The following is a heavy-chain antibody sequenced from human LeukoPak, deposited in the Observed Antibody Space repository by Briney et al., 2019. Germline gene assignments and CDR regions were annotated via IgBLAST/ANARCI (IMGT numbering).Heavy chain of an antibody. D-gene: IGHD3-3*01. Sequence: GESLKISCKGSGYSFTSYWIGWVRQMPGRGLEWIGAIYPGDSGLRYSPTFQGQVTISADKSISTAFLQWSSLKASDTATYYCARRLWNGQSDALDIWGQGTMVTVSS. V-gene: IGHV5-51*01. CDR1: GYSFTSYW. CDR3: ARRLWNGQSDALDI. CDR2: IYPGDSGL. J-gene: IGHJ3*02.